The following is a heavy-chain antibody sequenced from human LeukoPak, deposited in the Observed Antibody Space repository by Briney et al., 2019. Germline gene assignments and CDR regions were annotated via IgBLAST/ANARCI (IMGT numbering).Heavy chain of an antibody. V-gene: IGHV3-23*01. Sequence: GGTLRLSCTDSGFTFSNYDMSWFRQPPGKGLEWVSVISRSGDSTYYADSVKGRFTISRDNSKNTLYLQMNSLRAEDTAVYDCAARPFYDSCVYYYWGQGTLVSVS. J-gene: IGHJ4*02. D-gene: IGHD3-22*01. CDR2: ISRSGDST. CDR1: GFTFSNYD. CDR3: AARPFYDSCVYYY.